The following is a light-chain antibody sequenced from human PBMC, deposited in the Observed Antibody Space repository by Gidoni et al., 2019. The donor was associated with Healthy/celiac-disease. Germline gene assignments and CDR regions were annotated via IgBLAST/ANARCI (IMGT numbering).Light chain of an antibody. CDR1: SRDVGSYNL. Sequence: QSALTPPASVSGSPGQSITISCTGTSRDVGSYNLVSWYQQHPGKAPKLMIYEGSNRLPGVSNRFSGSKSGNTASLTISGLQAEDEADYYCCSYAGSSTSVVFGGGTKLTVL. CDR3: CSYAGSSTSVV. CDR2: EGS. V-gene: IGLV2-23*01. J-gene: IGLJ2*01.